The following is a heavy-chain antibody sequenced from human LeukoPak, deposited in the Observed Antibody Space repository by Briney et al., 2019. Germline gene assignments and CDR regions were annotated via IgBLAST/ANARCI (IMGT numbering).Heavy chain of an antibody. V-gene: IGHV4-38-2*02. J-gene: IGHJ4*02. Sequence: SETLSLTCTVSGYSISSGYYWGWIRQPPGKGLEWIGSIYHSGSTYYNPSLKSRVTISVDTSKNQFSLKLSSVTAADTAVYYCARSDPGDGGVFDYWGQGTLVTVSS. CDR2: IYHSGST. D-gene: IGHD7-27*01. CDR3: ARSDPGDGGVFDY. CDR1: GYSISSGYY.